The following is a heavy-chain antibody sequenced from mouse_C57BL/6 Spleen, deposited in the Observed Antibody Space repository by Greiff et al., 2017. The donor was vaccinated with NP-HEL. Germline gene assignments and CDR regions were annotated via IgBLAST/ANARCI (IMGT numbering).Heavy chain of an antibody. Sequence: EVKVVESGGGLVQPGGSLKLSCAASGFTFSDYGMAWVRQAPRKGPEWVAFISNLAYSIYYADTVTGRFTISRENAKNTLYLEMSSLRSEDTAMYYCARLGLRRAMDYWGQGTSVTVSS. D-gene: IGHD2-2*01. CDR3: ARLGLRRAMDY. J-gene: IGHJ4*01. CDR1: GFTFSDYG. V-gene: IGHV5-15*01. CDR2: ISNLAYSI.